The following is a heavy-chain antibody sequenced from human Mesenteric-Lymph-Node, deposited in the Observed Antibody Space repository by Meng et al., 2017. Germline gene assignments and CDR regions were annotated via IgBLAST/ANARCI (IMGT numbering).Heavy chain of an antibody. CDR3: ARETEVYGGSYLSAFDI. CDR2: IYTSGST. J-gene: IGHJ3*02. CDR1: GGSISSGSYY. V-gene: IGHV4-61*02. D-gene: IGHD1-26*01. Sequence: SETLSLTCTVSGGSISSGSYYWSWIRQPAGKGLEWIGRIYTSGSTNYNPSLKSRVTISVDTSKNQFSLKLSSVTAADTAVYYCARETEVYGGSYLSAFDIWGQGTMVTVSS.